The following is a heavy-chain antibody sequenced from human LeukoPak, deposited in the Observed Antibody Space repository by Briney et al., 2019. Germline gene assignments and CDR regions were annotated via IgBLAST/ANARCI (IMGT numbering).Heavy chain of an antibody. D-gene: IGHD6-6*01. CDR2: INPNSGGT. V-gene: IGHV1-2*02. CDR1: GYTFTGYY. J-gene: IGHJ3*02. CDR3: ARKSIAARSAFDI. Sequence: ASVKVSCKASGYTFTGYYMHWVRQAPGQGLEWMGWINPNSGGTNYAQKFQGRVTMTRDTSISTAYMELSRLRSDDTAVYYCARKSIAARSAFDIWGQGTMVTVSS.